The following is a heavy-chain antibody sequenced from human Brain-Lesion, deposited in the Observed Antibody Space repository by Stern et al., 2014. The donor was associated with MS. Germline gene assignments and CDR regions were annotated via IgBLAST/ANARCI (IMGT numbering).Heavy chain of an antibody. CDR1: GYTLTELS. V-gene: IGHV1-24*01. J-gene: IGHJ4*02. CDR2: FDPEDGET. CDR3: ATLSPGAGGNYYRHFDY. D-gene: IGHD1-26*01. Sequence: QVQLVQSGAEVKKPGASVKVSCKVSGYTLTELSMHWVRQAPRKGLEWMGGFDPEDGETIWAQKFQGRVTMTEDTSTNTAYMELSSLRSEDTAVYYCATLSPGAGGNYYRHFDYWGQGTLVTVSS.